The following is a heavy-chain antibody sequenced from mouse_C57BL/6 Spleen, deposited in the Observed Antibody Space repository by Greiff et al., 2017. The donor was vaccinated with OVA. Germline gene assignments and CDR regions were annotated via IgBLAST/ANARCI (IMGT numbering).Heavy chain of an antibody. CDR2: INPNNGGT. CDR3: ARADLAHFDY. CDR1: GYTFTDYN. V-gene: IGHV1-18*01. Sequence: VQLKESGPELVKPGASVQIPCKASGYTFTDYNMDWVKQSHGKSLEWIGDINPNNGGTIYNQKFKGKATLTVDKSSSTAYMELRSLTSEDTAVYYCARADLAHFDYWGQGTTLTVSS. J-gene: IGHJ2*01.